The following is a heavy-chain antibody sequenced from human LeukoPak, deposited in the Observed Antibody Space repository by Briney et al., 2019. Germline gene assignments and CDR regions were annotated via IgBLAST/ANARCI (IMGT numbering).Heavy chain of an antibody. CDR3: ARLKYYYDSSGYRYYYYYMDV. CDR1: GGSFSGYY. V-gene: IGHV4-34*01. D-gene: IGHD3-22*01. Sequence: PSETLSLTCAVYGGSFSGYYWSWIRQPPGKGLEWIGEINHSGSTNYNPSLKSRVTISVDTSKNQFSLKLSSVTAADTAVYYCARLKYYYDSSGYRYYYYYMDVWGKGTTVTVSS. CDR2: INHSGST. J-gene: IGHJ6*03.